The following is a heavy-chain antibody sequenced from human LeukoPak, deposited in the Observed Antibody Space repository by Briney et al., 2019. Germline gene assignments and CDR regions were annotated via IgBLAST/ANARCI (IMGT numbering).Heavy chain of an antibody. CDR1: GYSISSGYY. D-gene: IGHD5-18*01. CDR3: ARILTQLWVDY. Sequence: SETLSLTCTVSGYSISSGYYWGWIRQPPGKGLEWIGSIYYSGSTYYNPSLKSRVTISVDTSKNQFSLKLSSVTAADTAVYYCARILTQLWVDYWGQGTLVTVSS. V-gene: IGHV4-38-2*02. CDR2: IYYSGST. J-gene: IGHJ4*02.